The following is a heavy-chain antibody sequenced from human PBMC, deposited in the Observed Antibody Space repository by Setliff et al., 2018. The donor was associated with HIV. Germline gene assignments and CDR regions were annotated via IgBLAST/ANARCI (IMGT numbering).Heavy chain of an antibody. CDR1: GGSISSSNYY. CDR2: IFYSGST. V-gene: IGHV4-39*07. J-gene: IGHJ6*03. CDR3: AREIRAATIYYYYSMDV. Sequence: PSQTLSLTCPVSGGSISSSNYYWGWIRQPTGKGLEWIGSIFYSGSTYYNPSLKSRVTISVDTSKNQFSQKLSSVTTADTAVYYCAREIRAATIYYYYSMDVWGKGTTVTVSS. D-gene: IGHD2-15*01.